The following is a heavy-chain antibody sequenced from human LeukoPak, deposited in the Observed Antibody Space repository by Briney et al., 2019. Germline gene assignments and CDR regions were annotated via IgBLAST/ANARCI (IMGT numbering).Heavy chain of an antibody. CDR3: AKIACRSTSCYRNYYYNMDV. Sequence: GGSLRLSCAASGFTFSHYGMHWVRQAPGKGLEWVTFISYDGSNKNYADSVKGRFTISRDNSKNTLYLQMNGLRAEDTAVYYCAKIACRSTSCYRNYYYNMDVWGQGTTVTVSS. CDR2: ISYDGSNK. V-gene: IGHV3-30*18. D-gene: IGHD2-2*02. CDR1: GFTFSHYG. J-gene: IGHJ6*02.